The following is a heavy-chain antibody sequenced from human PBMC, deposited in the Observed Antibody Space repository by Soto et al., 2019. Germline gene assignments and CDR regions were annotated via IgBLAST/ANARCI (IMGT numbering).Heavy chain of an antibody. CDR2: IYYSGST. D-gene: IGHD3-3*01. Sequence: LSLTCTVSGGSISSGGYYWSWIRQHPGKGLEWIGYIYYSGSTYYNPSLKSRVTISVDTSKNQFSLKLSSVTAADTAVYYCARSPYDFWSGYYPHFDYWGQGTLVTVSS. CDR3: ARSPYDFWSGYYPHFDY. V-gene: IGHV4-31*03. CDR1: GGSISSGGYY. J-gene: IGHJ4*02.